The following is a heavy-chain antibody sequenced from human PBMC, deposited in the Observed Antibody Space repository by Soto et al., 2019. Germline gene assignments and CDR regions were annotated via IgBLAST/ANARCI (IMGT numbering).Heavy chain of an antibody. J-gene: IGHJ4*02. Sequence: ASVKVSCKASGYTFGNYGSSWVRQAPGQGLEWMGWISAYNGNTKYAQKLQGRVTMTTDTSTSTAYMELRSLRSDDTAVYYCARDSPPVDYWGQGTLVTVSS. CDR2: ISAYNGNT. CDR3: ARDSPPVDY. CDR1: GYTFGNYG. V-gene: IGHV1-18*01.